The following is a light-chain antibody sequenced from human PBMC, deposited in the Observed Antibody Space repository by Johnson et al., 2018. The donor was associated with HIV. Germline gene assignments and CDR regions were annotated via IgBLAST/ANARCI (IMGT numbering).Light chain of an antibody. V-gene: IGLV1-51*01. CDR3: GTWDSSLSAYV. CDR1: SSNIGNKY. Sequence: QPVLTQPPSVSAAPGQKVSISCSGSSSNIGNKYVSWYQQLPGTAPKLLIYDNHKRTSGIPDRFSRSKSGTSATQGITALQTGDEADDYCGTWDSSLSAYVFGTGTKVTVL. CDR2: DNH. J-gene: IGLJ1*01.